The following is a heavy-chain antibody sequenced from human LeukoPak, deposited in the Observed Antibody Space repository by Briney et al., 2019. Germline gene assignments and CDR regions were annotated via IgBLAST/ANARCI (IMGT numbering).Heavy chain of an antibody. CDR3: ARFEPEGNGCAY. J-gene: IGHJ4*02. Sequence: PSETLSLTCTVSGGSISITNYYWGWIRQPPGQGLEWIASVYYTGSTFYNPSLNGRVTISVDTSKNQFSLNMYSVTAADTSVYFCARFEPEGNGCAYWGRGALVTVSS. D-gene: IGHD2-8*01. CDR1: GGSISITNYY. V-gene: IGHV4-39*01. CDR2: VYYTGST.